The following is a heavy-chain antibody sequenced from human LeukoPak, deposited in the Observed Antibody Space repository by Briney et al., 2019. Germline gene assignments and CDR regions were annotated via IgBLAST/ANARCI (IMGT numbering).Heavy chain of an antibody. CDR3: ARELRFLEWLLDC. CDR1: GFTVSSNY. Sequence: GGSLLLSCAASGFTVSSNYMSWVRQALGKGLECVSAISSSGSNTYYADSVKGRFTISRDNSKNTLYLQMNSLRAEDTAVYYCARELRFLEWLLDCWGQGTLVTVSS. CDR2: ISSSGSNT. D-gene: IGHD3-3*01. J-gene: IGHJ4*02. V-gene: IGHV3-66*03.